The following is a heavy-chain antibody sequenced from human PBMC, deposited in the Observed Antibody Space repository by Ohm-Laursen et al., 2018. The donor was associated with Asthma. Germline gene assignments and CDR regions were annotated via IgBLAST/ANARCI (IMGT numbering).Heavy chain of an antibody. V-gene: IGHV3-23*01. CDR1: GFTFSSYS. CDR3: AKRIAAAGGFDY. CDR2: ISGSGGST. Sequence: SLRLSCAASGFTFSSYSMHWVRQAPGKGLEWVSAISGSGGSTYYADSVKGRFTISRDNSKNTLYLQMNSLRAEDTAVYYCAKRIAAAGGFDYWGQGNLVTVSS. D-gene: IGHD6-13*01. J-gene: IGHJ4*02.